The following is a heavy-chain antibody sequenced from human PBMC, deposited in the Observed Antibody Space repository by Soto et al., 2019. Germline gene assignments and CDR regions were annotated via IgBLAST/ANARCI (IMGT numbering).Heavy chain of an antibody. CDR3: TRGHGDFAGDFDY. CDR1: GYPFNKYS. CDR2: ISASNGNR. Sequence: QGQLVQSGAEVKWPGASVKVSCKASGYPFNKYSISWVRQAPGQGLEWMGWISASNGNRNYAQKFQGRVTLGTDTSTSTAYMELRNLRSDDTAVYYCTRGHGDFAGDFDYWGQGTLVTVS. J-gene: IGHJ4*02. V-gene: IGHV1-18*04. D-gene: IGHD4-17*01.